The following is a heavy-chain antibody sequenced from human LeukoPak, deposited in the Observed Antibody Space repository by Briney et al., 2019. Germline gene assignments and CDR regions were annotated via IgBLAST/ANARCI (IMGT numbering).Heavy chain of an antibody. CDR1: GGSFSGYY. D-gene: IGHD2-2*01. CDR3: ARRATRYCSSTSCYGQRFDP. V-gene: IGHV4-34*01. CDR2: INHSGST. Sequence: SETLSLTCAVYGGSFSGYYWSWIRQPPGKGLEWIGEINHSGSTNYNPSLKSRVTISVDTSKNQFSLKLSSVTAADTAVYYCARRATRYCSSTSCYGQRFDPWGQGTLVTVSS. J-gene: IGHJ5*02.